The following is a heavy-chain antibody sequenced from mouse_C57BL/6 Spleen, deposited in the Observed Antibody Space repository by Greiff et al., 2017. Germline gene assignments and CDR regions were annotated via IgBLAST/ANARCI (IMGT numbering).Heavy chain of an antibody. CDR2: INPNNGGT. CDR3: ARSGGGIRYDYDRGFAY. D-gene: IGHD2-4*01. CDR1: GYTFTDYY. V-gene: IGHV1-26*01. J-gene: IGHJ3*01. Sequence: VQLQQSGPELVKPGASVKISCKASGYTFTDYYMNWVKQSHGKSLEWIGDINPNNGGTSYNQKFKGKATLTVDKSSSTAYMELRSLTSEDSAVYYCARSGGGIRYDYDRGFAYWGQGTLVTVSA.